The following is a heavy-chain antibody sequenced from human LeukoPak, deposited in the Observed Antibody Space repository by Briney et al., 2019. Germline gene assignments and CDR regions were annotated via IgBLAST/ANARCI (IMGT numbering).Heavy chain of an antibody. CDR2: ISSSGSTI. D-gene: IGHD3-10*02. V-gene: IGHV3-48*03. J-gene: IGHJ6*04. Sequence: GGSLRLSCAASGFTFSSYEMNWVRQAPGKGLEWVSYISSSGSTIYYADSVKGRFTISRDNTKNSLYLQMNSLRAEDTAVYYCAELGITMTGGVWGKGTTVTISS. CDR1: GFTFSSYE. CDR3: AELGITMTGGV.